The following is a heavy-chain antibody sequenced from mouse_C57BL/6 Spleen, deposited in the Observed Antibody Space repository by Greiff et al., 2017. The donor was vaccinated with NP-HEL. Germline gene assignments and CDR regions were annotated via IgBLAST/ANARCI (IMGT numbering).Heavy chain of an antibody. CDR2: IDPSDSET. Sequence: QVQLQQPGAELVRPGSSVKLSCKASGYTFTSYWLHWVKQRPIQGLEWIGNIDPSDSETHYNQKFKDKATLTVDKSSSTAYMQLSSLTSEDSEVYYCARSSGYTFAYWGKGTLVTVSA. CDR3: ARSSGYTFAY. D-gene: IGHD3-2*02. V-gene: IGHV1-52*01. CDR1: GYTFTSYW. J-gene: IGHJ3*01.